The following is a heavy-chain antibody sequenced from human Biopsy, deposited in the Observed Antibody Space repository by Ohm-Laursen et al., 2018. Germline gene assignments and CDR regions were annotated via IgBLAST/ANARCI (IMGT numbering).Heavy chain of an antibody. CDR3: VRGVDYYDPYHYYALDV. J-gene: IGHJ6*02. D-gene: IGHD3-22*01. Sequence: TLSLTCPVYGEPFNGYYWSWIRRTPGKGLEWIGEINHSGRTNYNPSLKSRVTISVDTSKNQFSLKVRSVTAADTAVYYCVRGVDYYDPYHYYALDVWGQGTTVTVSS. V-gene: IGHV4-34*01. CDR2: INHSGRT. CDR1: GEPFNGYY.